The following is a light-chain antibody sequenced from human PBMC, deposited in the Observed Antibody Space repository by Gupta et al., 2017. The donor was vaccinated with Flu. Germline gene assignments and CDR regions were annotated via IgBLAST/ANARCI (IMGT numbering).Light chain of an antibody. CDR3: ATWDESLRGWV. V-gene: IGLV1-44*01. CDR2: NNN. Sequence: NSNIEKNPVNWYQQLPGTAPRLLIYNNNRWPSGVPGRFSGAKSGAPASLAISGLQSEDEADYYCATWDESLRGWVFGGGTKLTVL. CDR1: NSNIEKNP. J-gene: IGLJ3*02.